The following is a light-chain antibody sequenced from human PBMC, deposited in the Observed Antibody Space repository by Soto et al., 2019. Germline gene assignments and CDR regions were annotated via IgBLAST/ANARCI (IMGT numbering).Light chain of an antibody. CDR2: DAS. CDR3: QQRSNWPRT. V-gene: IGKV3-11*01. CDR1: QSVSSY. Sequence: EIVLTQSPATLSLSPGEGETLSCRASQSVSSYLAWYQQKPGQAPRLLIYDASNRATGIPARFSGSGSGTDFTLTISSLEPEDFAVYYCQQRSNWPRTFGQGTKV. J-gene: IGKJ1*01.